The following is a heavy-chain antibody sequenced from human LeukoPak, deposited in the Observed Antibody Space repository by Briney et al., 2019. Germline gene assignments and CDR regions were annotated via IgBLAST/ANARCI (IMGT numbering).Heavy chain of an antibody. Sequence: GGSLRLSCAASGFTFSSYSMNWVRQAPGKGLEWVSSISSSSYIYYADSVKGRFTISRDNAKNSLYLQMNSLRAEDTAVYYCARDSTPYCSSTSCHSPFDYWGQGTLVTVSS. CDR1: GFTFSSYS. V-gene: IGHV3-21*01. CDR2: ISSSSYI. CDR3: ARDSTPYCSSTSCHSPFDY. J-gene: IGHJ4*02. D-gene: IGHD2-2*02.